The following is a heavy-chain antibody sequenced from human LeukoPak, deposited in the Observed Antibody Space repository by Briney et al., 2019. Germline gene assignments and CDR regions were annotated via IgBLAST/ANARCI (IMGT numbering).Heavy chain of an antibody. CDR2: ISSSSSYI. V-gene: IGHV3-21*01. D-gene: IGHD6-6*01. CDR1: GFTFSSYS. CDR3: AKGLDYSSSQMDS. J-gene: IGHJ4*02. Sequence: GGSLRLSCAASGFTFSSYSMNWVRQAPGKGLEWVSSISSSSSYIYYADSVKGRFTISRDNAKNSLYLQMNSLRAEDTAVYYCAKGLDYSSSQMDSWGQGTLVTVSS.